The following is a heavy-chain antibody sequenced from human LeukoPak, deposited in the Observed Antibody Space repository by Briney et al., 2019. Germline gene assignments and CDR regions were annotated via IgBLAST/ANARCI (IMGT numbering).Heavy chain of an antibody. CDR1: GFSFNSYS. D-gene: IGHD2-8*02. V-gene: IGHV3-48*01. CDR3: ASYLYWWSDLGY. Sequence: RTGGSLRLSCAASGFSFNSYSMNWVRQAPGRGLEWVSYISGSSSAIYYADSVKGRFTISRDNAKNSLYLQMNSLRVEDTAVYYCASYLYWWSDLGYWGQGTLVTVSS. J-gene: IGHJ4*02. CDR2: ISGSSSAI.